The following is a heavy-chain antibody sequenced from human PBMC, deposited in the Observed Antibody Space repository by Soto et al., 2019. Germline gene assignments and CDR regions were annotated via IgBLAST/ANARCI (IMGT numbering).Heavy chain of an antibody. CDR1: GGSITSGDYY. J-gene: IGHJ5*02. CDR2: VYYSGST. D-gene: IGHD4-17*01. CDR3: ASSLSDYGLGWFDP. Sequence: QVQLQESGPGLLKPSQTLSLTCTVSGGSITSGDYYWSWVRQPPGKALEWVGYVYYSGSTIYNPSLESRVTLSIDTSENQFSLKLSSVTAADTAVYYCASSLSDYGLGWFDPWGQGTLVTVSS. V-gene: IGHV4-30-4*01.